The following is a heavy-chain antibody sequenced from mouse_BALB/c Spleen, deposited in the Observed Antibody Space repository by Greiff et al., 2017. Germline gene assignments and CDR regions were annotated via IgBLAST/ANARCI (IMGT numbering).Heavy chain of an antibody. CDR3: ARSDYEGFAY. V-gene: IGHV1-7*01. D-gene: IGHD2-4*01. J-gene: IGHJ3*01. CDR2: INPSTGYT. Sequence: VQLQESGAELAKPGASVKMSCKASGYTFTSYWMHWVKQRPGQGLEWIGYINPSTGYTEYNQKFKDKATLTADKSSSTAYMQLSSLTSEDSAVYYCARSDYEGFAYWGQGTLVTVSA. CDR1: GYTFTSYW.